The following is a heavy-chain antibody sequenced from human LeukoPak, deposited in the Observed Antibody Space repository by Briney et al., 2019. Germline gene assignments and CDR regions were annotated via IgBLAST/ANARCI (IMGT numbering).Heavy chain of an antibody. CDR2: INHSGST. CDR1: GGSFSGYY. D-gene: IGHD3-3*01. CDR3: ARAPYDFWSGYRGRWFDP. Sequence: SETLSLTCAVYGGSFSGYYWSWIRQPPGKGLEWIGEINHSGSTNYNPSLKSRVTISVDTSKNQFSLKLSSVTAADTAVYYCARAPYDFWSGYRGRWFDPWGQGTLVTVSS. V-gene: IGHV4-34*01. J-gene: IGHJ5*02.